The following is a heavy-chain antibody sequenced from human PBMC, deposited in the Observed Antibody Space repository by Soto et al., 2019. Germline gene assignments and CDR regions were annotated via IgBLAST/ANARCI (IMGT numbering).Heavy chain of an antibody. J-gene: IGHJ4*02. CDR3: ARGPWDDISCYYNF. Sequence: GASVKVSCKASGGTYSIYAISWVREAPGQGLEWMGGIIPIFGTANDAQKFQGRVTITADESTSTAYMELSSLRSEDTAVYYCARGPWDDISCYYNFWGQGILVTVSS. D-gene: IGHD3-22*01. CDR1: GGTYSIYA. CDR2: IIPIFGTA. V-gene: IGHV1-69*13.